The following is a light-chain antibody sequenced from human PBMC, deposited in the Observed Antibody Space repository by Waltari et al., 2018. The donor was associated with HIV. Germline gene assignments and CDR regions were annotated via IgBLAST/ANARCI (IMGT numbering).Light chain of an antibody. CDR3: QQYNHWPLA. V-gene: IGKV3-15*01. Sequence: EIVMTQSPSILSVSPGERATLSCRASQSVSRNLAWYQQRPGQAPRLLIYGASVRATDIPARCSGSGSGTEFTLTISSLQSEDFAFYSCQQYNHWPLAFGQGTKVE. J-gene: IGKJ1*01. CDR1: QSVSRN. CDR2: GAS.